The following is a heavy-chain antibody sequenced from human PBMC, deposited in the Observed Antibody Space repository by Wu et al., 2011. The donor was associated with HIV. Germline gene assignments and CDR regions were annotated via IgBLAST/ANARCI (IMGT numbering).Heavy chain of an antibody. J-gene: IGHJ4*02. CDR2: IIPMFGTP. D-gene: IGHD1-26*01. Sequence: QVQLVQSGAEVKKPGSSVKVSCKASGGIFSSYAISWVRQAPGQGLEWMGGIIPMFGTPNYAQKFQGRVTITTDESTSTAYMELSSLRSEDTAVYYCARGGASGDYWGQGTLVTVSS. CDR1: GGIFSSYA. CDR3: ARGGASGDY. V-gene: IGHV1-69*01.